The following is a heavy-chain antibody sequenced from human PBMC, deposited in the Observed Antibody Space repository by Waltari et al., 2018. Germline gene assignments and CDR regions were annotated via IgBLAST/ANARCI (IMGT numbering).Heavy chain of an antibody. CDR2: MNPNSGKT. CDR3: ARSRKYCSSTSCYMGY. CDR1: GGTFSSYA. D-gene: IGHD2-2*01. J-gene: IGHJ4*02. V-gene: IGHV1-8*02. Sequence: QVQLVQSGAEVKKPGSSVKVSCKASGGTFSSYAINWVRQATGQGLEWMGWMNPNSGKTGYAQKFQGRVTMTRNTSISTACMELSSLRSEDTAVYYCARSRKYCSSTSCYMGYWGQGTLATVSS.